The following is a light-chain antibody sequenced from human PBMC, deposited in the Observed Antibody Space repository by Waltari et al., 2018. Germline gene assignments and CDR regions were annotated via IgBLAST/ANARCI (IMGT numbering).Light chain of an antibody. CDR1: QSVSTY. CDR3: LQCGTWPAT. J-gene: IGKJ4*01. V-gene: IGKV3-11*01. CDR2: DAA. Sequence: EIVLTQSPATLSLSPGERATLSCSASQSVSTYLSWYQQKPGRAPRLLIYDAANRYTGIPARLSGRGSGADFSLTISSLEPEDFALYYCLQCGTWPATFGGGTKVEI.